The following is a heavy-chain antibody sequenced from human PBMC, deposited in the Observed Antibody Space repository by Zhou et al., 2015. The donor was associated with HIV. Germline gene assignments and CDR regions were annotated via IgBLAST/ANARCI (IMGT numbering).Heavy chain of an antibody. D-gene: IGHD6-13*01. V-gene: IGHV1-69*01. J-gene: IGHJ1*01. Sequence: QVQLVQSGAEVKKPGSSVKVSCKASGGTFSSYAISWVRQAPGQGLEWMGGIIPIFGTANYAQKFQGRVTITADESTSTAYMELSSLRSEDTAVYYCARHLGIAAAGFNLAEYFQHWGQGTLVTVSS. CDR2: IIPIFGTA. CDR1: GGTFSSYA. CDR3: ARHLGIAAAGFNLAEYFQH.